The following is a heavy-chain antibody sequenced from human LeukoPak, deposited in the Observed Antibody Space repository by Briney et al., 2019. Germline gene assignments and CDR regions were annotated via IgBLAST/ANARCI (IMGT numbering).Heavy chain of an antibody. V-gene: IGHV1-46*01. CDR2: INPSGGST. Sequence: ASVKVSCKASGYTFTNYYMHWVRQAPGQGLEWMGKINPSGGSTSYAQKFRGRVTMTRDTSTSTVYMELSSLRSEDTAVYYCARTDYGDYRWYFDLWGRGTLVTVSS. CDR1: GYTFTNYY. D-gene: IGHD4-17*01. J-gene: IGHJ2*01. CDR3: ARTDYGDYRWYFDL.